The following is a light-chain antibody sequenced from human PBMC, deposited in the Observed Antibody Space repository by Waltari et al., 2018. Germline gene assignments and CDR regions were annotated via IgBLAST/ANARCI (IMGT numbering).Light chain of an antibody. CDR1: QSISRW. V-gene: IGKV1-5*03. J-gene: IGKJ2*01. CDR2: EAS. CDR3: QHYNNYRYT. Sequence: DIQMTQSPSTLAAAVGDRVPITCRASQSISRWLAWYQQKPGKAPKLLISEASTLKSGVPSRFSGSRSGTEFILTITSLQRDDFATYFCQHYNNYRYTFGQGTKLEI.